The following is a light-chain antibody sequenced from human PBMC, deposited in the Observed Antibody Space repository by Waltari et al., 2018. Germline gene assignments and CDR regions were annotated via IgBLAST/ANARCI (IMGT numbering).Light chain of an antibody. J-gene: IGKJ2*01. CDR3: QQRSNPPAYT. CDR2: EAS. CDR1: QSVSSS. V-gene: IGKV3-11*01. Sequence: TVLTQSPATLSLSPGERATLSCRARQSVSSSLAWYQQKPVQPPSLLIFEASIRATGVPARFSGSGSGTDFTLTIISLEPEDLAVYYCQQRSNPPAYTFGQGTKVEIK.